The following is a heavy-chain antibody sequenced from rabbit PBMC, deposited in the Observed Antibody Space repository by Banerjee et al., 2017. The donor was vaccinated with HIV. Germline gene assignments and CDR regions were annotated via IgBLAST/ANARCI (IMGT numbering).Heavy chain of an antibody. CDR3: ARVDAGGSPFNL. D-gene: IGHD8-1*01. J-gene: IGHJ4*01. CDR1: GFSFSSNYW. V-gene: IGHV1S45*01. Sequence: EESGGDLVKPEGSLTLTCTASGFSFSSNYWISWVRQAPGKGLEWIGYIYAGSGSTYYASWVNGRFSISKTSSTTVTLQVTSLTAADTATYFCARVDAGGSPFNLWGPGTLVTVS. CDR2: IYAGSGST.